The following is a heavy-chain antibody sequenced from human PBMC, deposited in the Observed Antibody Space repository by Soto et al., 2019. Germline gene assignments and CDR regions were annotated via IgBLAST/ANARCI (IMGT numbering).Heavy chain of an antibody. J-gene: IGHJ4*02. D-gene: IGHD4-17*01. CDR3: ARDCGGSYGDCRFDY. CDR2: IIPFFGTA. Sequence: QVQLVQSGAEVKQPESSVRVSCKASGGTFSSHAFSWVRQAPGQGLEWMGVIIPFFGTANYAQKFQGRVTITADKSTSTAYMELSSLRSEDTAVYYCARDCGGSYGDCRFDYWGQGTLVTVSS. V-gene: IGHV1-69*06. CDR1: GGTFSSHA.